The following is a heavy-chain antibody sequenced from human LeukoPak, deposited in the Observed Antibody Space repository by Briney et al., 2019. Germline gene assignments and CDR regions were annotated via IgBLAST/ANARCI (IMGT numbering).Heavy chain of an antibody. CDR1: GFTFSSYA. J-gene: IGHJ4*02. CDR3: ARDPTLSRVSYYFDY. Sequence: PGGSLRLSCAASGFTFSSYAMHWVRQAPGKGLEGVAVISYDGSKKYYADSVKGRFTISRDNSKNTLYLQMNSLRAEDTAVYYCARDPTLSRVSYYFDYWGQGTLVTVSS. V-gene: IGHV3-30-3*01. CDR2: ISYDGSKK. D-gene: IGHD2/OR15-2a*01.